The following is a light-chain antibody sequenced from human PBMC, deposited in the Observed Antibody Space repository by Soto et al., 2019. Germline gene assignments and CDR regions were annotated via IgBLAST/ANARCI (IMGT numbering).Light chain of an antibody. CDR1: QNIDSY. CDR2: DAS. V-gene: IGKV1-39*01. Sequence: DIQMTQSPPALSASVGDRVTITCRASQNIDSYLNWYQQKPGKAPELLIHDASSLQSGVPSRFSGSGSGTDFTLTISCLQSEDFATYYCQQYYSYPYTFGQGTKVDIK. J-gene: IGKJ2*01. CDR3: QQYYSYPYT.